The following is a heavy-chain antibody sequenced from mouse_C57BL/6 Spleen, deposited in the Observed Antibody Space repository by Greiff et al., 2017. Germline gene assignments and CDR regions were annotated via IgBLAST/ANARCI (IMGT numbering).Heavy chain of an antibody. V-gene: IGHV3-1*01. CDR1: GYSITSGYD. D-gene: IGHD2-5*01. CDR2: ISYSGST. J-gene: IGHJ4*01. CDR3: ARSSYYYSNTYAMDY. Sequence: EVKLMESGPGMVKPSQSLSLTCTVTGYSITSGYDWHWIRHFPGNKLEWMGYISYSGSTNYNPSLKSRISITHDTSKNHFFLKLNSVTTEDTATYYCARSSYYYSNTYAMDYWGQGTSVTVSS.